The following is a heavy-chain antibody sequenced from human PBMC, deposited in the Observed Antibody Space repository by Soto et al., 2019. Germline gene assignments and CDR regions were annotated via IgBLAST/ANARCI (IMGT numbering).Heavy chain of an antibody. J-gene: IGHJ4*02. CDR1: GGTFSSYA. V-gene: IGHV1-69*01. Sequence: KVSCKASGGTFSSYAISWVRQAPGQGLEWMGGIIPIFGTANYAQKFQGRVTITADESTSTAYMELSSLRSEDTAVYYCARNRYDSSGFFDYWGQGTLVTVSS. CDR3: ARNRYDSSGFFDY. CDR2: IIPIFGTA. D-gene: IGHD3-22*01.